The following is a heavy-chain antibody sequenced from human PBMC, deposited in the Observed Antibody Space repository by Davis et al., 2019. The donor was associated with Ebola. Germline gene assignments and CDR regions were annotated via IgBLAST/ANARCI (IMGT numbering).Heavy chain of an antibody. CDR3: ARGGYCSSTSCYGYYYYGMDV. D-gene: IGHD2-2*01. CDR1: GGSFSGYY. Sequence: SETLSLTCAVYGGSFSGYYWSWIRQPPGKGLEWIGEIYHSGSTNYNPSLKSRFTISVDKSKTQFSLKLSSVTAADTAVYYCARGGYCSSTSCYGYYYYGMDVWGQGTTVTVSS. V-gene: IGHV4-34*01. J-gene: IGHJ6*02. CDR2: IYHSGST.